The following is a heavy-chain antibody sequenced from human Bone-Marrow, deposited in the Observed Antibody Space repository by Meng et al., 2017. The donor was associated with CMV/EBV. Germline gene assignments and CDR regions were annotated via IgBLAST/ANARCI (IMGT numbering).Heavy chain of an antibody. CDR1: GFTFSAYT. Sequence: GESLKISCAAPGFTFSAYTMNWVRQAPGKGLEWVSSIGSSGSFIYYADSVKDRFTISRDNAKNSLYLQMNSLRAEDTAVYYCARRGPGSSSPKYYHFDLWGQGTLVTVSS. CDR2: IGSSGSFI. CDR3: ARRGPGSSSPKYYHFDL. V-gene: IGHV3-21*01. J-gene: IGHJ4*02. D-gene: IGHD6-6*01.